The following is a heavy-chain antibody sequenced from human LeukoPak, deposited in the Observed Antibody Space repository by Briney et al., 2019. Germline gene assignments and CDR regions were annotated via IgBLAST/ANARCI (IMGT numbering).Heavy chain of an antibody. CDR1: GFNFSTYA. CDR3: ARGMLDILTGSYFSFYDY. V-gene: IGHV3-7*01. Sequence: GGSLRLSCAASGFNFSTYAMTWVRQAPGKGLEWVAHIKQDGSEKYYVDSLKGRFTISRDNAKNSLYLQMNSLRAEDTAVYYCARGMLDILTGSYFSFYDYWGQGALVTVSS. CDR2: IKQDGSEK. D-gene: IGHD3-9*01. J-gene: IGHJ4*02.